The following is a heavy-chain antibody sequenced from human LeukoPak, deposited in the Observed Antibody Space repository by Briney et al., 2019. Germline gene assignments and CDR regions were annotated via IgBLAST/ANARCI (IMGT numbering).Heavy chain of an antibody. V-gene: IGHV4-59*12. CDR1: GGSISSYY. CDR3: ARPHYCSGGSCYHFDP. Sequence: SETLSLTCTVSGGSISSYYWSWIRQPPGKGLEWIGYIYYSGSTNYNPSLKRRFTISVDTSTNQFSLKLSSVTAAGTAVYYCARPHYCSGGSCYHFDPWGQGTLVTVSS. D-gene: IGHD2-15*01. CDR2: IYYSGST. J-gene: IGHJ5*02.